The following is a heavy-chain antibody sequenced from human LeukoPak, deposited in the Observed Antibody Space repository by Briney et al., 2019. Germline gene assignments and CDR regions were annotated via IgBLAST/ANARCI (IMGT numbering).Heavy chain of an antibody. V-gene: IGHV4-61*02. D-gene: IGHD1-26*01. Sequence: PSETLSLTCAVYGGSCSGSYYWRWIRQPAGKGLEWIGRIYTSGSTNYNPSLKSRVTISVDTSKNQFSLKLSSVTAAGTAVYYCARGGGSYPFDYWGQGTLVTVPS. CDR2: IYTSGST. CDR3: ARGGGSYPFDY. J-gene: IGHJ4*02. CDR1: GGSCSGSYY.